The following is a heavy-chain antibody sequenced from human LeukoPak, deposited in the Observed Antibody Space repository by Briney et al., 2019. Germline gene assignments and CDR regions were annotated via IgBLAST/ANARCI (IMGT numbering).Heavy chain of an antibody. CDR3: AGQREQYVDF. CDR1: GVSVNSSQYY. D-gene: IGHD1-26*01. CDR2: MYYSGST. Sequence: SETLSLTCAVSGVSVNSSQYYWGWIRQPPGKGLEWIGTMYYSGSTYYNPSLKSRLTISVDTSKNQLFLNLISVTAADTAVYFCAGQREQYVDFWGQGSLVTVSS. J-gene: IGHJ4*02. V-gene: IGHV4-39*01.